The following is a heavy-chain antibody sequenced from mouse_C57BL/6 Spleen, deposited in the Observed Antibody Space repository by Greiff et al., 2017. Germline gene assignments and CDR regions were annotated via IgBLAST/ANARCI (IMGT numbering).Heavy chain of an antibody. CDR1: GFTFSDYY. D-gene: IGHD2-1*01. J-gene: IGHJ4*01. CDR3: ARPEDYGNYGYYAMDY. Sequence: EVQVVESGGGLVQPGGSLKLSCAASGFTFSDYYMYWVRQTPEKRLEWVAYISNGGGSTYYPDTVKGRFTISRDNAKNTLYLQMSRLKSEDTAMYYCARPEDYGNYGYYAMDYWGQGTLVTVSS. V-gene: IGHV5-12*01. CDR2: ISNGGGST.